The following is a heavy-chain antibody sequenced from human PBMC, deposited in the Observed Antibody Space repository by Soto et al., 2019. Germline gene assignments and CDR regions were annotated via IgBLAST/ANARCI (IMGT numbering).Heavy chain of an antibody. Sequence: SGGSLRLSCAASGFTLSDYYMTWIRQAPGKGLEWISYISNAGGATSYADSVKGRFTISRDNAKNSLFLQMNNLIAEDTAVYYCARRGSTVTFTYWGQGTLVTVSS. D-gene: IGHD4-17*01. J-gene: IGHJ4*02. CDR3: ARRGSTVTFTY. V-gene: IGHV3-11*01. CDR2: ISNAGGAT. CDR1: GFTLSDYY.